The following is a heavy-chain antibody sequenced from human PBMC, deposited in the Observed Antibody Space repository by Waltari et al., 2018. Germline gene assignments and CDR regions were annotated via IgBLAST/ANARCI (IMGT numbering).Heavy chain of an antibody. CDR3: AKGSRGDLRFLEWLLTKAEYYFDY. V-gene: IGHV3-23*01. J-gene: IGHJ4*02. Sequence: EVQLLESGGGLVQPGGSLRLSCAASGFTFSSYVMSWVRQAPGKGLEWVQAISGSGGSTYYADSVKGRFTISRDNSKNTLYLQMNSLRAEDTAVYYCAKGSRGDLRFLEWLLTKAEYYFDYWGQGTLVTVSS. CDR1: GFTFSSYV. CDR2: ISGSGGST. D-gene: IGHD3-3*01.